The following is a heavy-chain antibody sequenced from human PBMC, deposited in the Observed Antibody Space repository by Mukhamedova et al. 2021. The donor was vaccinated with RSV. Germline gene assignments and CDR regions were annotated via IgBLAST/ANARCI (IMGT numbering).Heavy chain of an antibody. D-gene: IGHD6-19*01. V-gene: IGHV3-74*01. J-gene: IGHJ4*02. CDR2: MSNDGSTI. Sequence: VSRMSNDGSTITYADSVKGRFTISRDNAKNTLYLQMSSLKAEDTGVFYCARDIGGWFDYWGQGTLVTASS. CDR3: ARDIGGWFDY.